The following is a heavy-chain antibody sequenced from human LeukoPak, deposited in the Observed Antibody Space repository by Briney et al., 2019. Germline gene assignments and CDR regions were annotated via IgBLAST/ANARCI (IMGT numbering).Heavy chain of an antibody. CDR3: ARGSSSWHLTSYYYYGMDV. CDR2: IYYSGST. Sequence: PSETLSLTCTVPGGSISSYYWSWIRQPPGKGLEWIGYIYYSGSTNYNPSLKSRVTISVDTSKNQFSLKLSSVTAADTAVYYCARGSSSWHLTSYYYYGMDVWGKGTTVTVSS. V-gene: IGHV4-59*01. J-gene: IGHJ6*04. D-gene: IGHD6-13*01. CDR1: GGSISSYY.